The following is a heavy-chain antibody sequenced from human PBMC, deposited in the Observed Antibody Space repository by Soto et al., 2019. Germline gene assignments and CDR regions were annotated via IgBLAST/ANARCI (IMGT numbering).Heavy chain of an antibody. CDR3: ARDREGSGSYPDYDYCSLDV. Sequence: GASVKVSCKASGGSFSSYTISWVRQGPGQGLEWMGRIIPILGIANYAQKFQGRVTITADKSTSTAYMELSSLRSEDTAVYYCARDREGSGSYPDYDYCSLDVWGKGTTVTVSS. V-gene: IGHV1-69*04. CDR1: GGSFSSYT. J-gene: IGHJ6*03. CDR2: IIPILGIA. D-gene: IGHD3-10*01.